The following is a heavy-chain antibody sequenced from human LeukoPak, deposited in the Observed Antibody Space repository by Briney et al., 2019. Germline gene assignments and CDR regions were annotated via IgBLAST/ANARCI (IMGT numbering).Heavy chain of an antibody. J-gene: IGHJ4*02. V-gene: IGHV3-53*01. CDR1: GFTVSNDY. CDR3: ARGVDTAMPRNPFDY. Sequence: GGSLRLSCTASGFTVSNDYMSWVRQAPGMGLEWVSVIYGGGSTYYADSVKGRFTISRDNSQNTLYLQMTSLRAEDTAVYYCARGVDTAMPRNPFDYWGQGTLVTVSS. CDR2: IYGGGST. D-gene: IGHD5-18*01.